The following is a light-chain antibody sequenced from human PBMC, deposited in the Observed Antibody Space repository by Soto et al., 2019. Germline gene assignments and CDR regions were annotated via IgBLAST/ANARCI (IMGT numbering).Light chain of an antibody. J-gene: IGKJ4*01. Sequence: DIQITQSPSSLSSSIADIFTIRCLASQYISSWLAWYQQKPEKAPKSLIYAASSLQSGVPSRFSGSGSGTDFTLTISSLQPEDSATYYCQQYNNYPLTFGGGTKVDIK. V-gene: IGKV1D-16*01. CDR2: AAS. CDR3: QQYNNYPLT. CDR1: QYISSW.